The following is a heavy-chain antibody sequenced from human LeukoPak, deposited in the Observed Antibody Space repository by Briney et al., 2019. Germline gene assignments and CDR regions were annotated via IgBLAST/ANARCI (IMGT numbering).Heavy chain of an antibody. CDR1: GYTFTGYY. CDR3: ARGGSYGDQARDNWFDP. Sequence: ASVKVSCKASGYTFTGYYMHWVRQAPGQGLEWMGRINPNSGGTNYAQKFQGRVTMTRDTSIGTAYTELSRLRSDDTAVYYCARGGSYGDQARDNWFDPWGQGTLVTVSS. CDR2: INPNSGGT. V-gene: IGHV1-2*06. D-gene: IGHD4-17*01. J-gene: IGHJ5*02.